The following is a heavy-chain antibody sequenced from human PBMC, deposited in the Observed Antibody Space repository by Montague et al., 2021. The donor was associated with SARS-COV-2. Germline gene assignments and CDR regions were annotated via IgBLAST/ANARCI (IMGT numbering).Heavy chain of an antibody. Sequence: SLRLSCAASGFTFSSYAMHWVRQAPGKGLEYVSGIINNGGTTYYANSVKGRFTISRDNSENTLYLQMGSLRGEDMAVYYCVRATLYMDVWGEGTTVAVSS. J-gene: IGHJ6*03. CDR2: IINNGGTT. CDR3: VRATLYMDV. CDR1: GFTFSSYA. V-gene: IGHV3-64*01.